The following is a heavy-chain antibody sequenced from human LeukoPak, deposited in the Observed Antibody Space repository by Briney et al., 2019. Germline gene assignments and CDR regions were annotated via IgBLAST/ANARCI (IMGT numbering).Heavy chain of an antibody. CDR1: GGSISSYY. CDR2: IYYSGST. CDR3: ARHERLQWGYGSGSYYSYFDY. V-gene: IGHV4-59*08. Sequence: PSETLSLTCTVSGGSISSYYWSWLRQPPGKGLEWIGYIYYSGSTNYNPSLKSRVTISVDTSKNQFSLKLSSVTAADTAVYYCARHERLQWGYGSGSYYSYFDYWGQGTLVTVSS. J-gene: IGHJ4*02. D-gene: IGHD3-10*01.